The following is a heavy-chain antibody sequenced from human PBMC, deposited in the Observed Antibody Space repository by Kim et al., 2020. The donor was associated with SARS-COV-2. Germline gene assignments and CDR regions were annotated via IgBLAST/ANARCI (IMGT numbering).Heavy chain of an antibody. J-gene: IGHJ6*02. D-gene: IGHD3-10*01. CDR2: ISSSGNYI. CDR3: ARDRGHSYGMDA. CDR1: GFTFSAYN. V-gene: IGHV3-21*01. Sequence: GGSLRFSCVASGFTFSAYNMNWVRQAPGKGLEWVSSISSSGNYIHYADSVKGRFTISRDYARNSLSLQMHSLRVEDTAVYYCARDRGHSYGMDAWGQGTT.